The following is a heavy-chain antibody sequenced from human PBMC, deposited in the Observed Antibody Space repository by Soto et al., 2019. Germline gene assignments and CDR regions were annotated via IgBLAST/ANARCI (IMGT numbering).Heavy chain of an antibody. V-gene: IGHV3-21*01. CDR2: ISSSSSYI. CDR3: ARDPNIVLVPAALRSYYYYYGMDV. CDR1: TFTFSPYS. Sequence: GGSLRLSCAASTFTFSPYSMNWVRLASRKGQEWVSSISSSSSYIYYADSVKGRFTISRDNAKNSLYLQMNSLRAEDTAVYYCARDPNIVLVPAALRSYYYYYGMDVWGQGT. D-gene: IGHD2-2*01. J-gene: IGHJ6*02.